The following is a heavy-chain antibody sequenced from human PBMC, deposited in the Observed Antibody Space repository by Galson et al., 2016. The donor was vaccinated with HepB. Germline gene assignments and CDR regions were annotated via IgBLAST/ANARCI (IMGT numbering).Heavy chain of an antibody. CDR1: GYTFTDYY. J-gene: IGHJ4*02. V-gene: IGHV1-2*02. D-gene: IGHD3-22*01. Sequence: SVKVSCKASGYTFTDYYMHWVRQAPGQGLEWMGWINPNSGGTDYAQKFQGRVTMTRDTSISTAYMELSRLRSDDTVVYYCARVTENYYDASWGQGTLITVSS. CDR3: ARVTENYYDAS. CDR2: INPNSGGT.